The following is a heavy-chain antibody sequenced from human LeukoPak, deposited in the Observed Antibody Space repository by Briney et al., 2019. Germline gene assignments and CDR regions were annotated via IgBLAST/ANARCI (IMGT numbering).Heavy chain of an antibody. CDR3: ARDPRWLTPDCTSTSCYENYFAP. CDR1: GYSISSGYQ. CDR2: IYHSGSA. Sequence: PSETLSLTCAVSGYSISSGYQWAWIRPSPGKGLEWIGSIYHSGSAHYNPSLKSRVTISVETSKNQFSLKMYSVTAADTAVYYCARDPRWLTPDCTSTSCYENYFAPWGQGTLVTVSS. J-gene: IGHJ5*02. D-gene: IGHD2-2*01. V-gene: IGHV4-38-2*02.